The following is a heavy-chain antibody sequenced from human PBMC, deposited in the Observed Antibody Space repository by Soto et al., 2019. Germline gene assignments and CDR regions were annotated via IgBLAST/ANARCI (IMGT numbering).Heavy chain of an antibody. CDR2: IYYSGST. V-gene: IGHV4-39*07. CDR1: GGSISSSSYY. Sequence: SETLSLTCTVSGGSISSSSYYWGWIRQPPGKGLEWIGSIYYSGSTYYNPSLKSRVTISVDTSKNQFSLKLSSVTAADTAVYYCARVFVERPQEITMVRGFFDYWGQGTLVTVSS. CDR3: ARVFVERPQEITMVRGFFDY. D-gene: IGHD3-10*01. J-gene: IGHJ4*02.